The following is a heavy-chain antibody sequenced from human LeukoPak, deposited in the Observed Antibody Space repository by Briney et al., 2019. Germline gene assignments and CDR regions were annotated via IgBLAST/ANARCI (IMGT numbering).Heavy chain of an antibody. V-gene: IGHV4-4*07. D-gene: IGHD2-21*02. CDR1: GGSISSYY. CDR3: AASYCGGDCYSYYFDY. CDR2: IYTSGST. J-gene: IGHJ4*02. Sequence: SETLSLTCTVSGGSISSYYWSWIRQPAGKGLEWIGRIYTSGSTNYNPSLKSRVTISVDKSKNQLSLKLSSVTAADTAVYYCAASYCGGDCYSYYFDYWGQGTLVTVSS.